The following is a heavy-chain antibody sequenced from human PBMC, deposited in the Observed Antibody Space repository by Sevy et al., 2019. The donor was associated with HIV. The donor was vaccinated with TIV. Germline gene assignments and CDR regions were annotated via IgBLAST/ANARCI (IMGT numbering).Heavy chain of an antibody. CDR1: GFTFSSYP. CDR3: VRETTMLPRGAFDF. V-gene: IGHV3-30-3*01. Sequence: GGSLRRSCAASGFTFSSYPMHWVRQAPGKRLEWVSFISFDGTDKYYAASVKGRFTITRDNSKNTLFLQMNSLRAEDTAFYYCVRETTMLPRGAFDFWGPGTMVTVSS. J-gene: IGHJ3*01. CDR2: ISFDGTDK. D-gene: IGHD3-10*01.